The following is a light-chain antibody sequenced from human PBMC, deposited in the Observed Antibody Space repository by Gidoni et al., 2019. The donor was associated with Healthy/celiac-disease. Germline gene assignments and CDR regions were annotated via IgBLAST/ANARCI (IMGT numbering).Light chain of an antibody. CDR2: KDS. Sequence: SYELTQPPPVTVSPGQTARSTCSGDALPKQYAYWYQQKPGKAPVLVIYKDSERPSGIPERFSGSSSGTTVTLTISVVHAEDEADYYCQSADSSGTYPVVFGGGTKLTVL. J-gene: IGLJ2*01. CDR1: ALPKQY. V-gene: IGLV3-25*03. CDR3: QSADSSGTYPVV.